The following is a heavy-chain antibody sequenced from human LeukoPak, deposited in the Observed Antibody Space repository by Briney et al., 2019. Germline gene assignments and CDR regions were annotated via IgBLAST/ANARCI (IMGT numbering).Heavy chain of an antibody. V-gene: IGHV4-39*01. Sequence: SETLSLTCTVSGGSISSSSYYWAWIRQPPGGGLEWIGSIYYSGSTYYNPSLESRVTISVDTSKNQFSLKLSSVTAADTAVYYCGRGHGDYGLSWFDPWGQGTLVTVSS. CDR1: GGSISSSSYY. D-gene: IGHD4-17*01. CDR3: GRGHGDYGLSWFDP. J-gene: IGHJ5*02. CDR2: IYYSGST.